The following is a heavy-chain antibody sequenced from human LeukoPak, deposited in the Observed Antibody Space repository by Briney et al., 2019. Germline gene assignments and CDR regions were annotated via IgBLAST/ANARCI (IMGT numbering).Heavy chain of an antibody. V-gene: IGHV1-2*02. CDR2: INPNNGGT. CDR1: TDTFTGFY. Sequence: GASVKVSCKASTDTFTGFYMHWVRQAPGQGLEWMGWINPNNGGTKYGKKFQGRVTMTSDTSISTAYMELSRLRYDDTAMYYCARDRGSSWFADYWGQGTLVTVSS. J-gene: IGHJ4*02. CDR3: ARDRGSSWFADY. D-gene: IGHD6-13*01.